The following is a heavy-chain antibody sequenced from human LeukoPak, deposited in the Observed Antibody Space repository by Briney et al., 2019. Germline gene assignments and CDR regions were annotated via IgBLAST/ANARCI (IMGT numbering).Heavy chain of an antibody. J-gene: IGHJ4*02. V-gene: IGHV3-30*03. CDR2: ISYDGSHQ. D-gene: IGHD3-10*01. CDR3: ATPINYHGSGSYFPPIH. Sequence: PGGSLRLSCAASGFTFRDNGMDWVRQAPGKGLEWVAVISYDGSHQYYADFVKGRFTISRDNSKNTLYLQMNSLRPEDTAVYYCATPINYHGSGSYFPPIHWGQGTLVTVSS. CDR1: GFTFRDNG.